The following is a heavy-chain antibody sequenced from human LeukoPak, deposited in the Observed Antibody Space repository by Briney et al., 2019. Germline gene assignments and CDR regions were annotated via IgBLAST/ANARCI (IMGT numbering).Heavy chain of an antibody. D-gene: IGHD6-13*01. CDR2: ISSSGSTI. Sequence: PGGSLRLSCAASGFTFSDYYMSWIRQAPGKGLEWVSYISSSGSTIYYADSVKGRFTISRDNAKNSLYLQMNSLRAEDTAAYYCARPSGSGTSEFDYWGQGTLVTVSS. CDR1: GFTFSDYY. J-gene: IGHJ4*02. CDR3: ARPSGSGTSEFDY. V-gene: IGHV3-11*01.